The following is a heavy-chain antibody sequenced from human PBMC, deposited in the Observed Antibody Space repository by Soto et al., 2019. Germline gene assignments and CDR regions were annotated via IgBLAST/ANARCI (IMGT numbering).Heavy chain of an antibody. CDR2: INHSGST. V-gene: IGHV4-34*01. Sequence: QVQLQQWGAGLLKPSETLSLTCAVYGGSFSGYYWSWIRQPPGKGLEWIGEINHSGSTNYNPSLKSRVIISVDTSKNQFYLKLSSVTSVCTAVYICVRVNRYFDYWGQGTLVTVSS. CDR3: VRVNRYFDY. J-gene: IGHJ4*02. CDR1: GGSFSGYY.